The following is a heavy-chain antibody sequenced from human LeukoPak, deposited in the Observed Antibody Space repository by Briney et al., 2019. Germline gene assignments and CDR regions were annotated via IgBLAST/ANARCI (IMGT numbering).Heavy chain of an antibody. J-gene: IGHJ5*02. V-gene: IGHV4-59*01. CDR1: GGSISDYY. CDR2: IYYSGNT. D-gene: IGHD2-2*01. CDR3: ARVSCTTTSRPGRFDP. Sequence: PSETLSLTCTVSGGSISDYYWSWVRQPPGKGLEWIGYIYYSGNTNYNPSLKSRVAISVDTSKNQFSLRLSSVTAADTAVYLCARVSCTTTSRPGRFDPWGQGTLVTVSS.